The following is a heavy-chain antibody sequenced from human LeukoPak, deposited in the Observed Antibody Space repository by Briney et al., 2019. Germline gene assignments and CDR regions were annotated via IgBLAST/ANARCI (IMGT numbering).Heavy chain of an antibody. Sequence: GGSLRLSCAASGFTFSDYYMSWIRQAPGKGLEWLSYISSSSSTIYYVDSVKGRFTISRDNAKNSLYLQMNSLRAEDTALYYCARVPRARATDYYYVDVWGKGTTVTVSS. CDR3: ARVPRARATDYYYVDV. CDR1: GFTFSDYY. CDR2: ISSSSSTI. V-gene: IGHV3-11*01. J-gene: IGHJ6*03. D-gene: IGHD1-26*01.